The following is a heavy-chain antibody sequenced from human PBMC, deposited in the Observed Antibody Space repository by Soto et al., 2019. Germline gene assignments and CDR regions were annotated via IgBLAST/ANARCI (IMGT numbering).Heavy chain of an antibody. CDR1: GFTFSSYG. J-gene: IGHJ4*02. V-gene: IGHV3-30*18. CDR3: AKDPDSSAAAVFDY. D-gene: IGHD6-13*01. Sequence: PGGSLRLSCAASGFTFSSYGMHWVRQAPGKGLEWVAVISYDGSNKYYADSVKGRFTISRDNSKNTLYLQMNSLRAEDTAVYYCAKDPDSSAAAVFDYWGQGTLVTASS. CDR2: ISYDGSNK.